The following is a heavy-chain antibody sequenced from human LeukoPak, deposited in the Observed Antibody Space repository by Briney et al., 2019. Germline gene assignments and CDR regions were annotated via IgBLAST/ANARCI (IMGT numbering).Heavy chain of an antibody. CDR2: IDGDASRT. CDR3: ARYCNGDTCDGALDL. CDR1: GFTFSSYW. V-gene: IGHV3-74*01. D-gene: IGHD2-15*01. Sequence: GGSLRLSCAASGFTFSSYWMHWVRQAPGKDLVWVSRIDGDASRTNYADSVKGRFTISRDNVKNMVYLQMSSLTVEDTAVYYCARYCNGDTCDGALDLWGQGTLVTVSS. J-gene: IGHJ3*01.